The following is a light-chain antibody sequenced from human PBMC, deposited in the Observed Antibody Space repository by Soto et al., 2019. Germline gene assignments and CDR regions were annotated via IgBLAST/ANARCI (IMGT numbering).Light chain of an antibody. Sequence: AIPLTQSPSSLSASVGDRVTITCRASQGISSALAWYQQKPGIAPKLLIYDASTLESGVPSRFSGSGSGTDFTLTISSLQPGDFATYYCQQYENYWTFGQGTKVEIK. CDR2: DAS. CDR3: QQYENYWT. CDR1: QGISSA. J-gene: IGKJ1*01. V-gene: IGKV1D-13*01.